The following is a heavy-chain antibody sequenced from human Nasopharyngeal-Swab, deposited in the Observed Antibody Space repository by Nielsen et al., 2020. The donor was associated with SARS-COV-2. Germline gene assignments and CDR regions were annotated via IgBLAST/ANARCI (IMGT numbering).Heavy chain of an antibody. D-gene: IGHD4-17*01. V-gene: IGHV3-9*01. CDR1: GFTFDDYA. J-gene: IGHJ4*02. CDR2: ISWNSGSI. Sequence: LKISCAASGFTFDDYAMHWVRQAPGKGLEWVSGISWNSGSIGYADSVKGRFTISRDNAKNSLYLQMNSLRAEDTALYYCAKESSVTTEGWGQGTLVTVSS. CDR3: AKESSVTTEG.